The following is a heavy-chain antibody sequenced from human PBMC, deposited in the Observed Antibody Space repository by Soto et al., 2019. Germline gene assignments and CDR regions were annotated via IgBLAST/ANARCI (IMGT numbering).Heavy chain of an antibody. CDR3: ARGEVRGYSYGSRLDY. D-gene: IGHD5-18*01. CDR2: IWYDGSNK. CDR1: GFTFSSCG. V-gene: IGHV3-33*01. Sequence: GGSLRLSCAASGFTFSSCGMHWVRQAPGKGLEWVAVIWYDGSNKYYADSVKGRFTISRDNSKNTLYLQMNSLRAEDMAVYYCARGEVRGYSYGSRLDYWGQGTLVTVSS. J-gene: IGHJ4*02.